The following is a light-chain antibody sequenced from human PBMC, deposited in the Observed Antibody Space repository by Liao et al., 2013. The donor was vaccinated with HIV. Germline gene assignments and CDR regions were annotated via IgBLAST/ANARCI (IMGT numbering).Light chain of an antibody. CDR2: YDS. J-gene: IGLJ1*01. CDR3: QVWDSSSDHPV. V-gene: IGLV3-21*04. CDR1: NIGSIS. Sequence: SYELTQPPSVSVAPGKTARITCGGNNIGSISVHWYQQKPGQAPVLVIYYDSDRPSGIPERFSGSNSGNTATLTISRVEAGDEADYYCQVWDSSSDHPVFGTGTKVTVL.